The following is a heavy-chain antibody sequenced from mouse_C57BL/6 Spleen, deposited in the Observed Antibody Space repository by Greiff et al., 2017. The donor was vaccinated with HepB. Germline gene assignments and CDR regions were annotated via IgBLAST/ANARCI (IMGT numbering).Heavy chain of an antibody. CDR2: ISYDGSN. D-gene: IGHD2-1*01. J-gene: IGHJ3*01. CDR1: GYSITSGYY. CDR3: AREDYGNYGWFAY. V-gene: IGHV3-6*01. Sequence: ESGPGLVKPSQSLSLTCSVTGYSITSGYYWNWIRQFPGNKLEWMGYISYDGSNNYNPSLKNRISITRDTSKNQFFLKLNSVTTEDAATYYCAREDYGNYGWFAYWGQGTLVTVSA.